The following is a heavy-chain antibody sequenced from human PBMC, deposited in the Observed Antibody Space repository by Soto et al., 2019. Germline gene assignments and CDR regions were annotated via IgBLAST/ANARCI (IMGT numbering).Heavy chain of an antibody. D-gene: IGHD3-16*01. CDR1: NDSINSYY. Sequence: QVHLQESGPGLVKPSETLSLTCTVSNDSINSYYWGWIRQPPGKGLEWIGYSYFSGGTDYNPSLKGRVTISVDRSRNQFSLKLTSVTAADTAVYYCVRELTRGWFDPWGQGTLVTGSS. CDR3: VRELTRGWFDP. V-gene: IGHV4-59*01. J-gene: IGHJ5*02. CDR2: SYFSGGT.